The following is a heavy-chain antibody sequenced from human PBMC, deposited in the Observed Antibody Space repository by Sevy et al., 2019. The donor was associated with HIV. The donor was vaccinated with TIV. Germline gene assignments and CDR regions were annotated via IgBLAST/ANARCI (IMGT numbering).Heavy chain of an antibody. Sequence: GGSLRLSCAASGFTFSSYGMHWVRQAPGKGLEWVAVISYDGSNKYYADSVKGRFTISRDNSKKPLYLQMNSLRAGDRAVNYGAKALHGVLTFGGVIAGGGYWGQGTLVTVSS. CDR1: GFTFSSYG. V-gene: IGHV3-30*18. D-gene: IGHD3-16*02. J-gene: IGHJ4*02. CDR3: AKALHGVLTFGGVIAGGGY. CDR2: ISYDGSNK.